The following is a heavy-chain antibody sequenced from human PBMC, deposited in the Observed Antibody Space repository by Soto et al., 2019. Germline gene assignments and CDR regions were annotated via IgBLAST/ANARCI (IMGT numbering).Heavy chain of an antibody. J-gene: IGHJ6*02. Sequence: SETLSLTCTVSGGTISSGGYYLSWIRQHPGKGLEWIGYIYYSGSTYYNPSLKSRVTISVETSKNQFSLKLSSVTAADTAVYYCARTPRLIPRGMDVWGQGTPFTVSS. D-gene: IGHD2-2*02. CDR2: IYYSGST. CDR1: GGTISSGGYY. V-gene: IGHV4-31*03. CDR3: ARTPRLIPRGMDV.